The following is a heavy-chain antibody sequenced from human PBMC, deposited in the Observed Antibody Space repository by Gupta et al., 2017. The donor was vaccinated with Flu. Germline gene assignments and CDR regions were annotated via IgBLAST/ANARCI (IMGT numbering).Heavy chain of an antibody. Sequence: QVQLQESGPGLVKPSQTLSLTCPVSGGPISSGCYYWCWIRRPAGKGLEWSGRIYTSGSTNYNPSLKSRVTISVDTSKNQFSLKLSSVTAADTAVYYCARDPSGRLEWADWYFDLWGRGTLVTVSS. CDR1: GGPISSGCYY. D-gene: IGHD3-3*01. J-gene: IGHJ2*01. CDR3: ARDPSGRLEWADWYFDL. V-gene: IGHV4-61*02. CDR2: IYTSGST.